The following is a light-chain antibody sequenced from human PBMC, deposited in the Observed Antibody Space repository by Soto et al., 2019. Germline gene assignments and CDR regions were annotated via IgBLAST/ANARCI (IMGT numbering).Light chain of an antibody. CDR1: QSVSSSY. CDR3: QQYGSSPIT. Sequence: EIVLTQSPATLSLSPGERATLSCGVSQSVSSSYLAWYQQKPGLAPRLLIYAASSRATGIPDRFSGSGSGTDFTLTISRLEPEDFAVYYCQQYGSSPITFGQGTRLEI. J-gene: IGKJ5*01. CDR2: AAS. V-gene: IGKV3D-20*01.